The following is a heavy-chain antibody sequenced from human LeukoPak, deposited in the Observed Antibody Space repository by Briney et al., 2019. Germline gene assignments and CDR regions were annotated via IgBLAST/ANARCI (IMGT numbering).Heavy chain of an antibody. CDR1: GGSFSDYY. V-gene: IGHV4-34*01. CDR3: ASGPAPDCSGGSCYS. D-gene: IGHD2-15*01. J-gene: IGHJ4*02. CDR2: INHSGIT. Sequence: SETLSLTCAVYGGSFSDYYWSWIRQPPGKGLEYIGEINHSGITNYNPSLMSRVTISVDTSKNQFSLKLSSVTAADTAVYYCASGPAPDCSGGSCYSWGQGTLVTVSS.